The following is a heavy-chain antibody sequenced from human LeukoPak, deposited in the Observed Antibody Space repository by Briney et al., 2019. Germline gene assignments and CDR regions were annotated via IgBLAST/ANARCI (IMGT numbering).Heavy chain of an antibody. D-gene: IGHD3-22*01. CDR3: AKDDYYDTSGYRD. V-gene: IGHV3-30*18. J-gene: IGHJ4*02. CDR2: ISYDVGKK. CDR1: GFTFSSYG. Sequence: GGSLRLSCAASGFTFSSYGMHWVRQAPGKGLEWEAVISYDVGKKYYADSVKGRFTISRDNSKNTLYLQMNSLRAEDTAVYYCAKDDYYDTSGYRDWGQGTLVTVSS.